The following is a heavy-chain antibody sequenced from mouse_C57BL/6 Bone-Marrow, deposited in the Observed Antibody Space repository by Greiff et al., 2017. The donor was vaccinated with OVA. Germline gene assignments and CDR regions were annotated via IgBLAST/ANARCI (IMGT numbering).Heavy chain of an antibody. V-gene: IGHV14-3*01. J-gene: IGHJ3*01. Sequence: EVMLVESVAELVRPGASVKLSCTASGFNITNTYMHWVKQRPEQGLEWLGRIDPANGNTKYAPKFKGKATITSDTYSNTAYLPLSSLTSEDTAIYYWASPLWFAYWGQGTLVTVSA. CDR1: GFNITNTY. CDR2: IDPANGNT. CDR3: ASPLWFAY.